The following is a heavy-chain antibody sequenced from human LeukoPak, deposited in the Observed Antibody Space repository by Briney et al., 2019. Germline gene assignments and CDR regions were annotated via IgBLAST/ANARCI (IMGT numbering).Heavy chain of an antibody. CDR2: ISSSSSTI. J-gene: IGHJ6*03. CDR3: ARDPYSGNYGDYYYYYMDV. D-gene: IGHD1-26*01. CDR1: GFTFSSYS. Sequence: GGSLRLPCAASGFTFSSYSMNWVRQAPGKGLEWVSYISSSSSTIYYADSVKGRFTISRDNAKNSLYLQMNSLRVEDTAVYYCARDPYSGNYGDYYYYYMDVWGKGTTVTISS. V-gene: IGHV3-48*01.